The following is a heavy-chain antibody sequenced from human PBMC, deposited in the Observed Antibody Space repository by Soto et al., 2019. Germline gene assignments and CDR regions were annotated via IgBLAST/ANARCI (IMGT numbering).Heavy chain of an antibody. D-gene: IGHD6-6*01. CDR3: ATLWGISKYSSSSDWLDN. J-gene: IGHJ5*02. V-gene: IGHV3-23*01. Sequence: LRLSCAASGFTFSSYAMSWVRQAPGKGLEWVSAISGSGGSTYYADSVKGRFTISRDNSKNTLYLQMNSLRAEDTAVYYCATLWGISKYSSSSDWLDNGAEGTLV. CDR2: ISGSGGST. CDR1: GFTFSSYA.